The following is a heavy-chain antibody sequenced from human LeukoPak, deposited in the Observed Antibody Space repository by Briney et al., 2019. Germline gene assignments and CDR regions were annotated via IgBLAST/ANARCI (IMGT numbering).Heavy chain of an antibody. Sequence: GGSLRLSCSVSGFTFSTSTMHWVRQAPGKGLEYVSAISSSGGTTYYADSVKGRFTISRDNSKSTLYLQMSSLRAEDAALYYCVRPYDYWGQGTLVTISS. CDR2: ISSSGGTT. CDR1: GFTFSTST. CDR3: VRPYDY. J-gene: IGHJ4*02. V-gene: IGHV3-64D*06.